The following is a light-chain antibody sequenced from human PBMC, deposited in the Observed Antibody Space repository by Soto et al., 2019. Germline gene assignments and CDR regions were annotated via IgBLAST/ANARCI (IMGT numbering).Light chain of an antibody. CDR3: QQYNTYSRT. J-gene: IGKJ2*01. Sequence: DIQMTQSPSTLSASVGDIVPITCRASQSISTWLAGYQQKPGKDPNLLIYKASSLEYRVQSRFSGSGSGTEFTLTINRLQTDDFATYYCQQYNTYSRTFGQGTKLDIK. CDR2: KAS. CDR1: QSISTW. V-gene: IGKV1-5*03.